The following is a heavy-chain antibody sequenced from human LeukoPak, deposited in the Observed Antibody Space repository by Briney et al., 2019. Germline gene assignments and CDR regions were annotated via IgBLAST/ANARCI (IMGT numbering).Heavy chain of an antibody. Sequence: SETLSLTCTASDGSTTGTRYYWGWFRQTPGKGPEWIGNINYRGAVYYNASLRSRATISLDTSKNQFPLRLTSVTAADTAVYFCARVTKYDNSRNNYYVDVWGKGTTVTVSS. CDR2: INYRGAV. V-gene: IGHV4-39*06. CDR1: DGSTTGTRYY. J-gene: IGHJ6*03. CDR3: ARVTKYDNSRNNYYVDV. D-gene: IGHD4-17*01.